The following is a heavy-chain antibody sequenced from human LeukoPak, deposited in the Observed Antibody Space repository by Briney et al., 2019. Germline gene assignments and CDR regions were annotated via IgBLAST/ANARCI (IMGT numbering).Heavy chain of an antibody. CDR2: ISAYNGNT. V-gene: IGHV1-18*04. CDR3: ARITYCSSTSCYTGDAFDI. CDR1: GYTFTSYY. J-gene: IGHJ3*02. Sequence: ASVKVSCKASGYTFTSYYMHWVRQAPGQGLEWMGWISAYNGNTNYAQKLQGRVTMTTDTSTSTAYMELRSLRSDDTAVYNCARITYCSSTSCYTGDAFDIWGQGTMVTVSS. D-gene: IGHD2-2*02.